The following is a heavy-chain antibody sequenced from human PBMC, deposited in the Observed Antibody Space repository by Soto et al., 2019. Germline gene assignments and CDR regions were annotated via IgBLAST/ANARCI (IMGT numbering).Heavy chain of an antibody. J-gene: IGHJ3*02. CDR1: GFTFSSYG. CDR3: AKDFDLYMITFGGVIAGDAFDI. Sequence: QVQLVESGGGVVQPGRSLRLSCAASGFTFSSYGMHWVRQAPGKGLEWVAVISYDGSNKYYADSVKGRFTISRDNFKNTLQLQMNSLRAEDAAVYYCAKDFDLYMITFGGVIAGDAFDIGGQGTMVTVSS. V-gene: IGHV3-30*18. D-gene: IGHD3-16*02. CDR2: ISYDGSNK.